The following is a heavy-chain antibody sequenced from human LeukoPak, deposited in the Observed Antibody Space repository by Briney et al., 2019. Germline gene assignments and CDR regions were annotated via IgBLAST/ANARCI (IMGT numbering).Heavy chain of an antibody. D-gene: IGHD6-19*01. CDR3: ARGTAVAGNPFDY. CDR2: ISSSGSTI. V-gene: IGHV3-48*03. Sequence: GGSLRLSCAASGFTFSSYEMNWVRQAPGKGLEWVSYISSSGSTIYCADSVKGRFTIYRDNAKNSLYLQMNSLRAEDTAVYYCARGTAVAGNPFDYWGQGTLVTVSS. CDR1: GFTFSSYE. J-gene: IGHJ4*02.